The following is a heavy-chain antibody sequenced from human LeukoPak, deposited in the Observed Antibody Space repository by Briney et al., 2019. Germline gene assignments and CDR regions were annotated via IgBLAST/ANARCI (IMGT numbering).Heavy chain of an antibody. CDR2: MNPNSGNT. D-gene: IGHD3-10*01. CDR1: GYTFTSYD. CDR3: ARGVGYGSGPGGYYYGMDV. Sequence: ASVKVSCKASGYTFTSYDINWVRQATGQGLEWMGWMNPNSGNTGYARKFQGRVTMTRNTSISTAYMELSSLRSEDTAVYYCARGVGYGSGPGGYYYGMDVWGQGTTVTVSS. J-gene: IGHJ6*02. V-gene: IGHV1-8*01.